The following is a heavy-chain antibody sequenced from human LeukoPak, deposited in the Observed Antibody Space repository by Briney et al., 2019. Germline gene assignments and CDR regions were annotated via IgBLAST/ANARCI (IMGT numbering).Heavy chain of an antibody. V-gene: IGHV4-59*11. CDR1: GGSINSHY. J-gene: IGHJ4*02. CDR3: ARGRITIFGVVGWNYFDY. Sequence: PSETLSLTCTVSGGSINSHYWSWIRQPPGKGLEWIGDIYYKGSTNYNPSLKSRVTISVDTSKNQFSLKLSSVTAADTAVYYCARGRITIFGVVGWNYFDYWGQGTLVTVSS. CDR2: IYYKGST. D-gene: IGHD3-3*01.